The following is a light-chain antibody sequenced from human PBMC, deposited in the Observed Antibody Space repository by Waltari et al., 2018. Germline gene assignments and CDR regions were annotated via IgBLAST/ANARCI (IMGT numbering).Light chain of an antibody. CDR1: QDISNY. CDR2: DAS. V-gene: IGKV1-33*01. Sequence: IHMTQSPSSLSAYVGNRVTITRQASQDISNYLNWFQQKPWKSPKLLIYDASNLETGFPSRLSVSGSGTDFTSSISSLQPEDIATYYCQQYVSLPLTVGQGTRMEIK. CDR3: QQYVSLPLT. J-gene: IGKJ5*01.